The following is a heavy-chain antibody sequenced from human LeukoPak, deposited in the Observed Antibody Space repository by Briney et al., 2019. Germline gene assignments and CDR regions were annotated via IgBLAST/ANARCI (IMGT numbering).Heavy chain of an antibody. V-gene: IGHV4-38-2*02. D-gene: IGHD3-22*01. J-gene: IGHJ4*02. Sequence: SGXYXXWIRQPPGKGXEXIGSIYHSGSTYYNPSLTSRGTISGETTKKKFSLKLSSVTAADTAVYYCARDYYDSSGSFDYWGQGTLVTVSS. CDR3: ARDYYDSSGSFDY. CDR1: SGXY. CDR2: IYHSGST.